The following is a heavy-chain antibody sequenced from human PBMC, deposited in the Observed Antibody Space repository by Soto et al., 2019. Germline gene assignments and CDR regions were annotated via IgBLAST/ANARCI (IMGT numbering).Heavy chain of an antibody. CDR2: IDPTDSYT. CDR1: GYTFTTYW. CDR3: ARDWGNSPLDY. J-gene: IGHJ4*02. V-gene: IGHV5-10-1*01. Sequence: GESLKISCNGSGYTFTTYWINLVVQMPGKGLEWMGRIDPTDSYTNYSPSFQGHVTISADKSISTAYLQWTSLKASDTAIYYCARDWGNSPLDYWGQGTLVTVSS. D-gene: IGHD3-16*01.